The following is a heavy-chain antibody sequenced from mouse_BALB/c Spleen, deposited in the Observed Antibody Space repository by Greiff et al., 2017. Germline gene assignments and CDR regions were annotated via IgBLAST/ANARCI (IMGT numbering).Heavy chain of an antibody. D-gene: IGHD1-1*01. J-gene: IGHJ4*01. V-gene: IGHV1-5*01. Sequence: EVQLQQPGAELVRPGASVKMSCKASGYTFTSYWMHWVKQRPGQGLEWIGAIYPGNSDTSYNQKFKGKAKLTAVTSTSTAYMELSSLTNEDSAVYYCTRTPPTVVARGYAMDYWGQGTSVTVSS. CDR2: IYPGNSDT. CDR1: GYTFTSYW. CDR3: TRTPPTVVARGYAMDY.